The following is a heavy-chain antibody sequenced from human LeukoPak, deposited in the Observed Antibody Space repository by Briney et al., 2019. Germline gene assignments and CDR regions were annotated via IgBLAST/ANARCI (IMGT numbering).Heavy chain of an antibody. CDR3: TTDQDDYGDQGSYFDY. V-gene: IGHV3-15*01. D-gene: IGHD4-17*01. J-gene: IGHJ4*02. Sequence: GGSLRLSCAASGFTFSNAWMSWVRQAPGKGLEWVARIKSKTDGGTTDYAAPVKGRFTISRDDSKNTLYLQMNSLKTEDTAVYYCTTDQDDYGDQGSYFDYWGQGTLVTVSS. CDR1: GFTFSNAW. CDR2: IKSKTDGGTT.